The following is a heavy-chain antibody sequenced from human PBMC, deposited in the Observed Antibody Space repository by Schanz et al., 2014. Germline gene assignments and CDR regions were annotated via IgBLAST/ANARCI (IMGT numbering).Heavy chain of an antibody. Sequence: QVQLVQSGAEVKKPGASVKVYCKASGYTFTTYYLHWVRQAPGQGLEWMGIINPTGGSTTYAEKFLGRVTMTSDTSTSTVYMELSSLRSDDTAVYYCARDRDQWDGNFCDFWGQGTLVTVSS. CDR2: INPTGGST. CDR1: GYTFTTYY. CDR3: ARDRDQWDGNFCDF. J-gene: IGHJ4*02. V-gene: IGHV1-46*01. D-gene: IGHD1-26*01.